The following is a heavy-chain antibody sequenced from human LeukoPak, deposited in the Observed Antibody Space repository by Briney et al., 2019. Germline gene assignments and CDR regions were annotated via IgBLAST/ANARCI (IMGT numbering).Heavy chain of an antibody. J-gene: IGHJ6*03. D-gene: IGHD3-16*01. Sequence: SETLSLTCTVSGGSISSSSYYWGWIRQPPGKGLEWIGSIYYSGSTYYNPSLKSRVTISVDTSKNQFSLKLSSVTAADTAVYYCASLGGNFPYYYYMDVWGKGTTVTVSS. CDR2: IYYSGST. CDR3: ASLGGNFPYYYYMDV. V-gene: IGHV4-39*07. CDR1: GGSISSSSYY.